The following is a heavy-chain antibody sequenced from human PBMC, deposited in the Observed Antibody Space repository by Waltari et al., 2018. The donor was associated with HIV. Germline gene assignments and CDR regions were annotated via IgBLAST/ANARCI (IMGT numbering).Heavy chain of an antibody. D-gene: IGHD4-17*01. CDR2: ISSSGSTI. CDR3: ASGGQTTVTTLH. Sequence: EVQLVESGGGLVQPGGSLGLSCAASGFTFRSSEMNWVGQAPGKGLEWVSYISSSGSTIYYADSVKGRFTISRDNAKNSLYLQMNSLRAEDTAVYYCASGGQTTVTTLHWGQGTLVTVSS. J-gene: IGHJ1*01. CDR1: GFTFRSSE. V-gene: IGHV3-48*03.